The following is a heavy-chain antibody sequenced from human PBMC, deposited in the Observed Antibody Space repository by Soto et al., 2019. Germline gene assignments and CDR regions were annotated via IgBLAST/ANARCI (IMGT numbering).Heavy chain of an antibody. CDR2: ISSTTNYI. Sequence: PVGSLRLSCAASGFTFTRYSTNWVRQAPGKGLEWVSSISSTTNYIYYADSMKGRFTVSRDNAKNSVYLEMNSLSAEDTAVYYCARESEDLTSNFDYWGQGTLVTVSS. CDR1: GFTFTRYS. CDR3: ARESEDLTSNFDY. V-gene: IGHV3-21*01. J-gene: IGHJ4*02.